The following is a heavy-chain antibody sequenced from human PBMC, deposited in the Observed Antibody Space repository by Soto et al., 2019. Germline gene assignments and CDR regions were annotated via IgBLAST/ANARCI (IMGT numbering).Heavy chain of an antibody. V-gene: IGHV3-23*01. Sequence: EVQLLESGGGLVQPGGSLRLSCAASGFTFSSYAMSWVRQAPGKGLEWVSAISGSGGSTYYADSVKGRFTISRDNSKNTLYLQMNSLRAEDTAVYYCAKAEHSSGWYEGHYFDYWGQGTLVTVSS. J-gene: IGHJ4*02. D-gene: IGHD6-19*01. CDR1: GFTFSSYA. CDR3: AKAEHSSGWYEGHYFDY. CDR2: ISGSGGST.